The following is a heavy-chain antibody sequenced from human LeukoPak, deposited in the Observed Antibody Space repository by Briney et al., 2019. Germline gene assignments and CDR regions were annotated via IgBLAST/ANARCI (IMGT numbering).Heavy chain of an antibody. CDR3: AKALTGWGAYDY. J-gene: IGHJ4*02. V-gene: IGHV3-23*01. CDR2: ISGSGSDT. CDR1: GFTFSGYA. D-gene: IGHD3-9*01. Sequence: PGGSLRLSCAGSGFTFSGYAMSWVRQAPGKGLEWVSAISGSGSDTFCADSVKGRFTISRDNSKNTLSVQMNSLRAEDTAVYYCAKALTGWGAYDYWGQGTLVTVSS.